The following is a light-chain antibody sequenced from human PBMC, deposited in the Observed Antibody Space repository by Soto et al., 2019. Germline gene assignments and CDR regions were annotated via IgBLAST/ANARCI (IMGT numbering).Light chain of an antibody. CDR3: QQRAKWPLT. Sequence: EIVLTQSPVTLSLSPGERATLSCRASQSVNSFLAWYQQKPGQAPRLLIYDTSKRATGIPARFSGSGSGTAFTLTISSLEPEDFEIYYCQQRAKWPLTFGGGTKVEIK. J-gene: IGKJ4*01. V-gene: IGKV3-11*01. CDR1: QSVNSF. CDR2: DTS.